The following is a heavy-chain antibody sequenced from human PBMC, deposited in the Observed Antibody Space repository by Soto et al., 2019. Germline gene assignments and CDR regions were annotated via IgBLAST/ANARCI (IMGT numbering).Heavy chain of an antibody. V-gene: IGHV3-33*01. CDR3: ARHRGGSMVRGNWFDP. J-gene: IGHJ5*02. CDR1: GFTFSSYG. Sequence: QVQLVESGGGVVQPGRSLRLSCAASGFTFSSYGMHWVRQAPGKGLEWVAGIWYDGSNKYYADSVKGRFTRSRDNSKNTLYLQMNSLRAEDTAVYYCARHRGGSMVRGNWFDPWGQGTLVTVSS. CDR2: IWYDGSNK. D-gene: IGHD3-10*01.